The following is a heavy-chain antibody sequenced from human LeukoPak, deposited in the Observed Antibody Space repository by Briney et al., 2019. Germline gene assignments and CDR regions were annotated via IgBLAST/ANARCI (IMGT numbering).Heavy chain of an antibody. CDR1: GFTFSSYA. CDR3: AKDPSWYCSGGSCYHYYYYYGMDV. Sequence: PGGSLRLSCAASGFTFSSYAMHWVRQAPGKGLEWVAVISYDGSNKYYADSVKGRFTISRDNSKNTLYLQMNSLRAEDTAVYYCAKDPSWYCSGGSCYHYYYYYGMDVWGQGTTVTVSS. J-gene: IGHJ6*02. D-gene: IGHD2-15*01. CDR2: ISYDGSNK. V-gene: IGHV3-30*04.